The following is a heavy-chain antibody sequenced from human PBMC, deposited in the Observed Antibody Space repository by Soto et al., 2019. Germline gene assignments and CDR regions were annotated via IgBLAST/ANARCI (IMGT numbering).Heavy chain of an antibody. D-gene: IGHD3-10*01. CDR3: ATSYGSGYRAFDY. Sequence: QVQLVQSGAEVKRPGSSVKVSCKASVDTFCLYSINWVRQAPGLGLEWMGRVNPILSLSNYARRFQGRVTMPADKSTSTADMVISSLRSEDTAIYYCATSYGSGYRAFDYWGQGAQVIVSS. CDR1: VDTFCLYS. J-gene: IGHJ4*02. V-gene: IGHV1-69*02. CDR2: VNPILSLS.